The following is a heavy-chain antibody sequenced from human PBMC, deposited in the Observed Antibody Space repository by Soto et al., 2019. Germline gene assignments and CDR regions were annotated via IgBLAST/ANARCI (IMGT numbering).Heavy chain of an antibody. CDR2: IIPVSGTA. J-gene: IGHJ5*02. D-gene: IGHD2-8*02. V-gene: IGHV1-69*01. Sequence: QVHLEQSGAEVKKPGSSVNVSCKFSGGTFSSYVIIWVRQAPGQGLEWMGGIIPVSGTANYAQKFHGRVTISADAATNTAYMELSRVRFDDTAVYYCATVDRSVALVGWFDPWGQGTLVTVSS. CDR3: ATVDRSVALVGWFDP. CDR1: GGTFSSYV.